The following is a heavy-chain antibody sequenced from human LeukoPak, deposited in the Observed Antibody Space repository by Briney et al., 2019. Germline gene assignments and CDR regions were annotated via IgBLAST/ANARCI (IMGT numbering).Heavy chain of an antibody. Sequence: ASVKVSCKASGYTFTSYYMHWVRQAPGQGLEWMGIINPSGGSTSYAQKFQGRVTMTRDTTTSTVYMELSSLRSEDTAVYYCARVWSGYYSDYWGQGTLVTVSS. CDR2: INPSGGST. D-gene: IGHD3-3*01. V-gene: IGHV1-46*01. CDR3: ARVWSGYYSDY. CDR1: GYTFTSYY. J-gene: IGHJ4*02.